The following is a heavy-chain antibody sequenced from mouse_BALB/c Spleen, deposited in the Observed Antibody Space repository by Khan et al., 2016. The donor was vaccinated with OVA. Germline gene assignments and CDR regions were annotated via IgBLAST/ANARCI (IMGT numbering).Heavy chain of an antibody. CDR3: ARPTYFSGTMAY. J-gene: IGHJ4*01. CDR1: GYTFTNFG. CDR2: INTYTGEP. Sequence: QIQLVQSGPELKKPGETVKISCKASGYTFTNFGMNWVKQAPGKGLEWMGWINTYTGEPTYADDFKGRFAFSLETSASTAYLQINNLKNEDTATDFCARPTYFSGTMAYWGQGTSVTVSS. V-gene: IGHV9-3-1*01. D-gene: IGHD1-1*01.